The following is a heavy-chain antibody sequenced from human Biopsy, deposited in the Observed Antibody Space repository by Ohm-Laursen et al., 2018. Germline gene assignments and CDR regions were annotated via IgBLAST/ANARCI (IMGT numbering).Heavy chain of an antibody. J-gene: IGHJ1*01. CDR2: INPHSGTT. V-gene: IGHV1-2*02. D-gene: IGHD2-15*01. CDR1: GYTFTGQY. Sequence: ASVKVSCKASGYTFTGQYLHWVRQVPGQGLEWMGWINPHSGTTKLAQDFQGRVTMTRDTSITTAYMELRRLRSDGTAVYYCAKGQDLRGGAEYFQHWGQGALVTVSS. CDR3: AKGQDLRGGAEYFQH.